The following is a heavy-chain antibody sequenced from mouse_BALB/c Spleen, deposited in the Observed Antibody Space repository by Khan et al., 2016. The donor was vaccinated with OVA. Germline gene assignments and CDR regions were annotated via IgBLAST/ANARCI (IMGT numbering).Heavy chain of an antibody. J-gene: IGHJ3*01. CDR1: GYSITSDYA. CDR3: ARPYDGYYAWLTS. Sequence: VQLQQSGPGLVKPSQSLSLTCSVTGYSITSDYAWNWIRQFPGNKLEWMGYISYSGSTKYNPSLKSRISITRDTSKNQFFLQLNSVTIEDTATYYCARPYDGYYAWLTSWSQGTLVTVSA. CDR2: ISYSGST. D-gene: IGHD2-3*01. V-gene: IGHV3-2*02.